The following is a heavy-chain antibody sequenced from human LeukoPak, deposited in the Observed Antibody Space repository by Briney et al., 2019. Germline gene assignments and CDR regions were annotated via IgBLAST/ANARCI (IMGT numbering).Heavy chain of an antibody. V-gene: IGHV3-30*02. D-gene: IGHD6-19*01. CDR3: AKDGEDSSGWYLTVPDY. Sequence: GGSLRLSCAASGFSFSTYAMHWVRQAPGKGLDWVAMIWSDGSNEYYADSVKGRFTISRDNSKNTLYLQMNSLRAEDTAVYYCAKDGEDSSGWYLTVPDYWGQGTLVTVSS. J-gene: IGHJ4*02. CDR2: IWSDGSNE. CDR1: GFSFSTYA.